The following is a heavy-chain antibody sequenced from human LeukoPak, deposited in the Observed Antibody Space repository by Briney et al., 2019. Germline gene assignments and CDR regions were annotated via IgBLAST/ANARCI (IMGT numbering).Heavy chain of an antibody. Sequence: ASVKVSCKASGYTFTSYAMHWVRQAPGQGLEWMGWINAGNGNTKYSQKFQGRVTITRDTSASTAYMELSSLRPEDTAVYYCASSPRGYYGSGRGHLDYWGQGTLVTVSS. V-gene: IGHV1-3*01. D-gene: IGHD3-10*01. CDR3: ASSPRGYYGSGRGHLDY. CDR1: GYTFTSYA. CDR2: INAGNGNT. J-gene: IGHJ4*02.